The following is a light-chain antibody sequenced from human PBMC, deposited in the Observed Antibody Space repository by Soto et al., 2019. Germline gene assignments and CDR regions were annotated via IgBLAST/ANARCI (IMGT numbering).Light chain of an antibody. J-gene: IGKJ4*01. V-gene: IGKV3-20*01. CDR3: QQYASSPLT. CDR1: QSVAKNY. CDR2: GAS. Sequence: EIVLTQSPGTPSLSPGERASLSCRASQSVAKNYLAWYQQKPGQALRLLISGASSRATGIPDRFSGSGSGTDFTLTVSRREAEDFAVYFCQQYASSPLTFGGGTRVEIK.